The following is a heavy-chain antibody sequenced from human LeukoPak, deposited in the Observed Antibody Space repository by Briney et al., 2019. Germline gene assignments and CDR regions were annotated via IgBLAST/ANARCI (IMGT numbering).Heavy chain of an antibody. CDR2: ISYIGST. Sequence: SETLSLPCTVSDDSFSSHYWTWIRQPPGKGLEWIGYISYIGSTNYNPSLKSRVTISVDTSKNQFSLKLSSVTAADTAVYYCARHTSALYYYYMDVWGKGTTVTVSS. CDR3: ARHTSALYYYYMDV. CDR1: DDSFSSHY. J-gene: IGHJ6*03. V-gene: IGHV4-59*08.